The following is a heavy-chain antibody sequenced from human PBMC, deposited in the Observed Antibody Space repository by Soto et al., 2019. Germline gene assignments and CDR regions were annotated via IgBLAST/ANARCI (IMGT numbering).Heavy chain of an antibody. CDR1: GFTFDDYT. CDR2: ISWDGGST. J-gene: IGHJ5*02. CDR3: AKARPVDYDFWSGSNWFDP. V-gene: IGHV3-43*01. Sequence: AGGSLRLSCAASGFTFDDYTMHWVRQAPGKGLEWVSLISWDGGSTYYADSVKGRFTISRDNSKNTLYLQMNSLRAEDTAVYYCAKARPVDYDFWSGSNWFDPWGQGTLVTVSS. D-gene: IGHD3-3*01.